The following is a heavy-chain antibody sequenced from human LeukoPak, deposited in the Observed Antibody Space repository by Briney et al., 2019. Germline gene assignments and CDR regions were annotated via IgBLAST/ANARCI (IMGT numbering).Heavy chain of an antibody. Sequence: GGSLRLSCAASGFTFRRFWMSWVRQAPGKGLEWVSAISGSGGSTYYADSVKGRFTISRDNSKNTLYLQMNSLRAEDTAVYYCEGSGDYDYWGXGTLVTVSS. CDR2: ISGSGGST. CDR1: GFTFRRFW. D-gene: IGHD4-17*01. V-gene: IGHV3-23*01. CDR3: EGSGDYDY. J-gene: IGHJ4*02.